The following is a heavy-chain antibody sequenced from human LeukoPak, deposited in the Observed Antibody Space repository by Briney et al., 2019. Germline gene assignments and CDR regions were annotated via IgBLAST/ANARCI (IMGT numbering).Heavy chain of an antibody. CDR1: GFTFSSYS. Sequence: GGSLRLSCAAYGFTFSSYSMNWVRQAPGKGLEWVSFISTSSSYIYYADSVKGRFTISRDNAKNSLYLQMNSLRAEDTALYYCARLRYNDFWSGHWKYYYYMDVWGKGTTVTVSS. CDR3: ARLRYNDFWSGHWKYYYYMDV. CDR2: ISTSSSYI. D-gene: IGHD3-3*01. V-gene: IGHV3-21*01. J-gene: IGHJ6*03.